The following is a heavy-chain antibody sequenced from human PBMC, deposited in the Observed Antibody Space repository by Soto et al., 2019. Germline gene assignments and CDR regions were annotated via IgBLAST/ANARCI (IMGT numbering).Heavy chain of an antibody. CDR2: IYYSGST. D-gene: IGHD6-6*01. Sequence: SETLSLTCTVSGGSISSSSYYWGWIRQPPGKGLEWIGSIYYSGSTYYNPSLKSRVTISVDTSKNQFSLKLSSVTAADTAVYYCARHKVSSSSGGFDPWGQGTLVTVSS. J-gene: IGHJ5*02. CDR3: ARHKVSSSSGGFDP. CDR1: GGSISSSSYY. V-gene: IGHV4-39*01.